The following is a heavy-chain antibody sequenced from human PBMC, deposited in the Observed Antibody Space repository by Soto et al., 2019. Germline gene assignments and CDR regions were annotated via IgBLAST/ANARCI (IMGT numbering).Heavy chain of an antibody. J-gene: IGHJ1*01. Sequence: QVQLVQSGAEVKKPGASVKVSCKTSGYIFTAYSMHWVRQAPGQGLEWMGVVNPSGGSANYAQGFEGRVTLTRDTSTSTFYMELSSLRSEDTAVYYCAREENCRGGTCYSEYFHHWGQGTLVTDSS. V-gene: IGHV1-46*01. CDR2: VNPSGGSA. D-gene: IGHD2-15*01. CDR3: AREENCRGGTCYSEYFHH. CDR1: GYIFTAYS.